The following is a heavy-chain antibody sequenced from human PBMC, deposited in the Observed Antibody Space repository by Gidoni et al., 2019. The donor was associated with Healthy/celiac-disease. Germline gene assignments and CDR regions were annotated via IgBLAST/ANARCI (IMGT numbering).Heavy chain of an antibody. D-gene: IGHD4-17*01. J-gene: IGHJ4*02. Sequence: QLQLQESGPGLAQPSATLSLTCTVSGGSISSSSYYWGWIRQPPGKGLEWSGSIYYSGSTYYNPSLKSRVTISVDTSKNQFSLKLSSVTAADTAVYYCARGEYGDQPRFGYWGQGTLVTVSS. CDR3: ARGEYGDQPRFGY. CDR1: GGSISSSSYY. V-gene: IGHV4-39*01. CDR2: IYYSGST.